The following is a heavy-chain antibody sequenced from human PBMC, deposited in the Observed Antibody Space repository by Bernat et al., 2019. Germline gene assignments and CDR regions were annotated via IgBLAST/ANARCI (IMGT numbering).Heavy chain of an antibody. CDR3: ARELNGGLEY. J-gene: IGHJ4*02. Sequence: QVQLVESGGGVVQPGGSLRLSCAASGFTFSTYGMHWVRQAPGKGLEWVAFIRFDGSNQYYADSVKGRFTVSRDNSKNTLFRQMNRVRPGDTAMYYCARELNGGLEYWGQGTLVSVSS. CDR2: IRFDGSNQ. D-gene: IGHD1-1*01. V-gene: IGHV3-30*02. CDR1: GFTFSTYG.